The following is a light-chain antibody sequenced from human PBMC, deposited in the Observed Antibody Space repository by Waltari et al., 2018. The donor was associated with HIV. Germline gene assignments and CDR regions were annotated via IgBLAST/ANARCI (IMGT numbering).Light chain of an antibody. CDR1: SSNIGSNT. Sequence: QSVLTQPPSASGTPGQRITISCSGSSSNIGSNTVNWYQQLPGTAHKLLIYRNNQRPSGVPDRFSGSKSGTSASLAISGLQSEDEADYCCAAWDDSLNGYVFGAGTKVTAL. V-gene: IGLV1-44*01. CDR2: RNN. CDR3: AAWDDSLNGYV. J-gene: IGLJ1*01.